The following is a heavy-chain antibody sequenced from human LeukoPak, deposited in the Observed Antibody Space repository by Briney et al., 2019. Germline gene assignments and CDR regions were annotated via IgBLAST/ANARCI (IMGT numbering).Heavy chain of an antibody. D-gene: IGHD1-1*01. CDR2: IGTAGDT. V-gene: IGHV3-13*01. J-gene: IGHJ4*02. CDR3: ARVAKERVGGVYYFDY. CDR1: GFTFSDYD. Sequence: PGGSLRLSSAASGFTFSDYDMHWVPQATGKGLEWVSAIGTAGDTYYTGSVKGRFTISRANAKNSLYLQMNSLRAGDTSVYYCARVAKERVGGVYYFDYWGQGTLVTVSS.